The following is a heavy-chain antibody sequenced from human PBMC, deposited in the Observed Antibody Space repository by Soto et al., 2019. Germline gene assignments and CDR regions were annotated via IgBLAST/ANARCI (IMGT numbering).Heavy chain of an antibody. D-gene: IGHD1-1*01. J-gene: IGHJ4*02. CDR1: GYAFTTYG. V-gene: IGHV1-18*01. Sequence: VHLVQSGAEVKKPGASVKVSCKGSGYAFTTYGITWVRQAPGQGLEWMGWISAHNVNTNYAQKLQGRVTVTRDTSTSTAYMELRSLRSDATAVYYCARGRYGDYWGQGALVTVSS. CDR3: ARGRYGDY. CDR2: ISAHNVNT.